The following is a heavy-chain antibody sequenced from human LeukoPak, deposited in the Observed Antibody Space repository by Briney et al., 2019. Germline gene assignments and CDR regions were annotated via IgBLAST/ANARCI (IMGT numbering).Heavy chain of an antibody. J-gene: IGHJ6*02. CDR1: GYTLTELS. V-gene: IGHV1-46*01. D-gene: IGHD3-3*01. CDR3: ARDSGILRFLEWVSGMDV. CDR2: INPSGGST. Sequence: ASVKVSCKVSGYTLTELSMHWVRQAPGQGLEWMGIINPSGGSTSYAQKFQGRVTMTRDTSTSTVYMELSSLRSEDTAVYYCARDSGILRFLEWVSGMDVWGQGTTVTVSS.